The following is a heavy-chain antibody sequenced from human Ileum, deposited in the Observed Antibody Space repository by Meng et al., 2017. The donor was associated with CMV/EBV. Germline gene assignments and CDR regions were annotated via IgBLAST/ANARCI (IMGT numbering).Heavy chain of an antibody. D-gene: IGHD4-17*01. Sequence: GESLKISCAASGLTLSRYWMHWVRQVPGKGPMWVSRITHDGNSAIYADPVKGRFTASRDSTKNTLYLQMNSLRADDTAVYYCVRGIPGDIDYVFGYWGQGAQVTVSS. CDR2: ITHDGNSA. J-gene: IGHJ4*02. V-gene: IGHV3-74*01. CDR3: VRGIPGDIDYVFGY. CDR1: GLTLSRYW.